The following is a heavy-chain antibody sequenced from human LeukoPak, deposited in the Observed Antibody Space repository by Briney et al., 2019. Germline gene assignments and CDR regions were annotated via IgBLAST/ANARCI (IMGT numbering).Heavy chain of an antibody. Sequence: GGSLRLSCAASGFTFTDYISWIRQAPGKGLEWVSYIRNADSPVYYADSVKGRFTISRDTDKDSVYLQMNNLRAEDTAVYFCASWDGPSAALGVWGQGTTVTVSS. D-gene: IGHD6-25*01. V-gene: IGHV3-11*01. CDR2: IRNADSPV. CDR1: GFTFTDY. CDR3: ASWDGPSAALGV. J-gene: IGHJ6*02.